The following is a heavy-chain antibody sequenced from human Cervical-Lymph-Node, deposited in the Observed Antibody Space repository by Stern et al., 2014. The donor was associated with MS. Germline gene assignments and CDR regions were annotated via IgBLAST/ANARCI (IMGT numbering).Heavy chain of an antibody. J-gene: IGHJ5*02. CDR3: ALSSEASDRWYSLGYDL. CDR2: IFSVFGTP. D-gene: IGHD6-13*01. CDR1: GGTFSKFP. Sequence: VQLVESGGELTKPGSSVKVSCKASGGTFSKFPSSWVRQAPGQGLEWMGGIFSVFGTPTYAEAFRGRVTITADVSTSTVYMELSSLRSDDTAVYYCALSSEASDRWYSLGYDLWGQGTLVTVSS. V-gene: IGHV1-69*01.